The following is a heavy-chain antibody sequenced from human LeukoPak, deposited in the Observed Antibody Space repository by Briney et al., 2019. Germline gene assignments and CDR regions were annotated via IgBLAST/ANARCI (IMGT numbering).Heavy chain of an antibody. CDR3: ARWNLRSLGQPNWFDP. Sequence: GGSLRLSCAASGFTFSDSYMTWIRQAPGRGLEWVSYISSSSTYTNDADSVRGRFTVSRDNAKNPLYLQMDSLRPEDTAVYYCARWNLRSLGQPNWFDPWGRGTLVTVSS. D-gene: IGHD5-12*01. J-gene: IGHJ5*02. V-gene: IGHV3-11*03. CDR2: ISSSSTYT. CDR1: GFTFSDSY.